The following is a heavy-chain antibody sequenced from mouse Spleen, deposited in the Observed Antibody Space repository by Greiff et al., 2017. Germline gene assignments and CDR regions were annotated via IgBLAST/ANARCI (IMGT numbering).Heavy chain of an antibody. CDR1: GFTFSSYT. V-gene: IGHV5-12-2*01. CDR2: ISNGGGST. CDR3: ARRLQYYYAMDY. J-gene: IGHJ4*01. Sequence: EVQVVESGGGLVQPGGSLKLSCAASGFTFSSYTMSWVRQTPEKRLEWVAYISNGGGSTYYPDTVKGRFTISRDNAKNTLYLQMSSLKSEDTAMYYCARRLQYYYAMDYWGQGTSVTVSS. D-gene: IGHD2-2*01.